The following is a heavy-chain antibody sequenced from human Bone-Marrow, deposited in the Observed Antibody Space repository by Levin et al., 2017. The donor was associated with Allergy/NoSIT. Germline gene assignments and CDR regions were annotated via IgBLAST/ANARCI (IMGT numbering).Heavy chain of an antibody. CDR3: AKDLYSSRWFRTDY. V-gene: IGHV3-23*01. D-gene: IGHD6-13*01. CDR1: GFTFTSYA. J-gene: IGHJ4*02. CDR2: ITSGGGLT. Sequence: GASVKVSCAASGFTFTSYAMNWVRQAPGKGLEWVSAITSGGGLTYYADSVKGRFTISRDNSKNTLYLQMNSLRAEDTAVYYCAKDLYSSRWFRTDYWGQGTLVTVSS.